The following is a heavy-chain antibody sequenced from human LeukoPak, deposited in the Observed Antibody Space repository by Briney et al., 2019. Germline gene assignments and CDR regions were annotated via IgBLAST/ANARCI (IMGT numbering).Heavy chain of an antibody. V-gene: IGHV1-8*01. CDR3: ARWPAAGTDY. J-gene: IGHJ4*02. CDR2: MNPNSGNT. D-gene: IGHD6-13*01. Sequence: ASVKVSCKASGYTFTTYDINWVRQATGQGLEWMGWMNPNSGNTGYAQKFQGRVTMTRNTSVSTAYMELNSLRSDDTAVYYCARWPAAGTDYWGQGTLVTVSS. CDR1: GYTFTTYD.